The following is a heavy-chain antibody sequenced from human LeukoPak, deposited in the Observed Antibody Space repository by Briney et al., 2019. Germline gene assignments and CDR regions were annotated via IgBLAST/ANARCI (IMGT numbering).Heavy chain of an antibody. CDR2: IFYSGST. D-gene: IGHD3-10*01. CDR3: ARGGGGPDI. V-gene: IGHV4-59*01. CDR1: GGSISSYY. Sequence: SETLSLTCTVSGGSISSYYWSWIRQPPGKGLEWIGYIFYSGSTNYNPSLKSRVTISVDTSKNQFSLKLSSVTAADTAVYFCARGGGGPDIWGQGTLVTVSS. J-gene: IGHJ4*02.